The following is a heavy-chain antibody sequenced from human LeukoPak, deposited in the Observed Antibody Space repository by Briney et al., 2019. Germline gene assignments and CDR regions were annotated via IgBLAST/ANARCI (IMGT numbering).Heavy chain of an antibody. V-gene: IGHV3-7*03. J-gene: IGHJ4*02. CDR1: RFTFSPYS. CDR3: ARGGYHFDY. D-gene: IGHD5-12*01. CDR2: IKQDGSEK. Sequence: GGSLRLSCAASRFTFSPYSMNWVRQAPGKGLEWVANIKQDGSEKYYVDSVKGRFTISRDNAKNSLYLQMNSLRAEDTAVYYCARGGYHFDYWGQGTLVTVSS.